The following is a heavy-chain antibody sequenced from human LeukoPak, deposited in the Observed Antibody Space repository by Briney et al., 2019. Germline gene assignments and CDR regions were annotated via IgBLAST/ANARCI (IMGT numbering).Heavy chain of an antibody. D-gene: IGHD3-22*01. CDR1: GYTFTSYG. Sequence: ASVKVSCKASGYTFTSYGITWVRQAPGQGLEWMGWISAYNGNTNCAQKLQGRVTMTTDTSTTTAYMELRSLRSDDTAVYYCARDPNYDGSAFYPNWFDPWGQGTLVTVSS. CDR2: ISAYNGNT. CDR3: ARDPNYDGSAFYPNWFDP. J-gene: IGHJ5*02. V-gene: IGHV1-18*01.